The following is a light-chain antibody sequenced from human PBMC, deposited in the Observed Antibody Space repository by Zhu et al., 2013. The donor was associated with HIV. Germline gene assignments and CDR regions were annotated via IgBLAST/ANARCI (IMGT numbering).Light chain of an antibody. CDR3: QQYDDWPLT. J-gene: IGKJ1*01. Sequence: EIVLTQSPGTLSLSPGERATLSCRASQTITTSSLAWYQQKPGQAPRLLIFGASTRATGIPDRFSGSGSGTEFTLTISSLQSEDFAFYYCQQYDDWPLTFGQGTKVEIK. V-gene: IGKV3-20*01. CDR2: GAS. CDR1: QTITTSS.